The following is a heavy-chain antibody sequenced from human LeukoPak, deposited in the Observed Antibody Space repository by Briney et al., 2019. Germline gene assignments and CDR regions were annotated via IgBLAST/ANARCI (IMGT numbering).Heavy chain of an antibody. D-gene: IGHD3-22*01. Sequence: SETLSLTCTVSGGSISSGSYYWSWIRQPAGKGLEWIRRIYTSGSTNYNPSLKSRVTISVDTSKNQFSLKLSSVTAADTAVYYCARTPGSSGYYYYYYYMDVWGKGTTVTVSS. CDR1: GGSISSGSYY. CDR2: IYTSGST. CDR3: ARTPGSSGYYYYYYYMDV. V-gene: IGHV4-61*02. J-gene: IGHJ6*03.